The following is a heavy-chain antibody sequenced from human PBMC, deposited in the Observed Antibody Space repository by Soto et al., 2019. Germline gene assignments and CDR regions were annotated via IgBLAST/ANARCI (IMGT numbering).Heavy chain of an antibody. CDR1: GFNFSSYG. J-gene: IGHJ3*02. D-gene: IGHD4-17*01. CDR3: ARATLITTTVPAFDM. V-gene: IGHV3-33*01. CDR2: IWYDGSNK. Sequence: QVQLVESGGGVVQPGRSLRLSCAASGFNFSSYGMHWVRQAPGKGLDWVAVIWYDGSNKYYADSVKGRFTISRDNSKEILYLQMDSLRAEDTAMYYGARATLITTTVPAFDMWGQGTMVTVSS.